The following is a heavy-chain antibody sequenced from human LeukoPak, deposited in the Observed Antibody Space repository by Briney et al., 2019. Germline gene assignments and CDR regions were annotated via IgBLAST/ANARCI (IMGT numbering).Heavy chain of an antibody. D-gene: IGHD6-19*01. V-gene: IGHV3-23*01. CDR1: GFTFSNYD. Sequence: GGSLRLSCAASGFTFSNYDMSWVRQAPGKGLEWVSSISDSGGSTYYADSVKGRFTISRDNSKNTLYLQMTNLRAADTAVYYCAKDLSRAVAADWFDPWDQGSLDTVSS. CDR2: ISDSGGST. CDR3: AKDLSRAVAADWFDP. J-gene: IGHJ5*02.